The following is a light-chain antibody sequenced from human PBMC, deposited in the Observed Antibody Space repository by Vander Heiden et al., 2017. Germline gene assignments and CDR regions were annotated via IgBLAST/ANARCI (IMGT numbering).Light chain of an antibody. Sequence: QSALTQPRSVPGSPGPSVTISCAGTSSDVGAYDYVSCNQQHPGKAPKLLMYDVTKWPAGVPDRFSGSKSGNTATLTISGLLTKDEADYYCCSYAGSYTWVFGGGTKVTVL. V-gene: IGLV2-11*01. CDR1: SSDVGAYDY. CDR2: DVT. CDR3: CSYAGSYTWV. J-gene: IGLJ3*02.